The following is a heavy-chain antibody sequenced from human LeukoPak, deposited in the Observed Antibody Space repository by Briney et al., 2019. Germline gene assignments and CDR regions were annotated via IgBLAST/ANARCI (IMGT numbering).Heavy chain of an antibody. CDR2: ISGSGGSI. J-gene: IGHJ3*02. V-gene: IGHV3-23*01. CDR1: GFTFSSYA. CDR3: AKAKRIMITFGELSI. Sequence: PGESLRLSCAASGFTFSSYAMSWVRQAPGKGLEWVSAISGSGGSIYYADSVKGRFTISRDNSKNTLYLQMNSLRAEDTAVYYCAKAKRIMITFGELSIWGQGTMVTVSS. D-gene: IGHD3-16*02.